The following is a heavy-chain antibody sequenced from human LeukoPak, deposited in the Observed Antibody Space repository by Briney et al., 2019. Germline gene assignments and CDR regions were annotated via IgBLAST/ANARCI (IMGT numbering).Heavy chain of an antibody. CDR2: LYHSGST. Sequence: SSETLSLTCAVSGYSISSGYYWGWIRQPPGKGLEGIGGLYHSGSTYYNPSLKSRVTVSVDTSKNQFSLALSSVTPADTPVYYCARPVLVAATSWFHPWGQGTLVTVSS. CDR3: ARPVLVAATSWFHP. D-gene: IGHD2-15*01. V-gene: IGHV4-38-2*01. CDR1: GYSISSGYY. J-gene: IGHJ5*02.